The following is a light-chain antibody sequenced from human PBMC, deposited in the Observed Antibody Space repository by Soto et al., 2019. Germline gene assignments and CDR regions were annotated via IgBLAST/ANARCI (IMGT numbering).Light chain of an antibody. CDR1: TTDVDGYDY. Sequence: QSVLPQPASVSGAPGQSIAISCTGVTTDVDGYDYVSWYQQHPGQAPQHIIYDVYNRPSGVSHRVSGYKSGDTASLTISGLQADDEADYYCISYTSPTPFDVFGSGTQLTVL. CDR3: ISYTSPTPFDV. CDR2: DVY. V-gene: IGLV2-14*03. J-gene: IGLJ1*01.